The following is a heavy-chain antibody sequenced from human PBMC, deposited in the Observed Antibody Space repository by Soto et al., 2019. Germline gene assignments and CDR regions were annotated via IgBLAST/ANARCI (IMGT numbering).Heavy chain of an antibody. CDR1: VFTFSSYA. D-gene: IGHD6-6*01. CDR3: AKDRGPLDSSSAIDY. Sequence: GGSLRLSCAASVFTFSSYAMSWVRQAPGKGLEWVSAISGSGGSTYYADSVKGRFTISRDNSKNTLYLQMNSLRAEDTAVYYCAKDRGPLDSSSAIDYWGQGTLVTVSS. V-gene: IGHV3-23*01. CDR2: ISGSGGST. J-gene: IGHJ4*02.